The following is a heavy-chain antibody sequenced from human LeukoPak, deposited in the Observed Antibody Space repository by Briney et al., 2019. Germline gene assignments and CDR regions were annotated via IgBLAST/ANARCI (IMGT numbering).Heavy chain of an antibody. V-gene: IGHV1-69*05. CDR1: GGTFSSSA. CDR3: ARSRAIGYSYGYNY. CDR2: IIPIFGAA. J-gene: IGHJ4*02. D-gene: IGHD5-18*01. Sequence: GSLVKVSCKASGGTFSSSAISWVRQAPGQGLEWMGGIIPIFGAANYAQKFQGRVTVTTDESTSTAYMELSSLRSEDTAVYYCARSRAIGYSYGYNYWGQGTLVTVSS.